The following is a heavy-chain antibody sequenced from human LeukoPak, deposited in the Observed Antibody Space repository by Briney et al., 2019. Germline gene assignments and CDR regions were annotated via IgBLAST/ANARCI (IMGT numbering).Heavy chain of an antibody. CDR1: GLTVSSNY. CDR3: ARGLGYSHGLYYFDC. CDR2: IYSGGST. J-gene: IGHJ4*02. Sequence: GGSLRLSCAASGLTVSSNYMSWVRQAPGKGLEWASVIYSGGSTYYADSVKGRFTISRDNSKNTLYLQMNSLRAEDTAVYYCARGLGYSHGLYYFDCWGQGTLVTVSS. D-gene: IGHD5-18*01. V-gene: IGHV3-66*01.